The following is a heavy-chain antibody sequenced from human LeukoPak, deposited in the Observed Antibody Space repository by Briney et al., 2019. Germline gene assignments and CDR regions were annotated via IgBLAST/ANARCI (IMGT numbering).Heavy chain of an antibody. CDR1: GGSISSYY. CDR2: IYYSGST. V-gene: IGHV4-59*08. Sequence: PSETLSLTCTVSGGSISSYYWSWIRQPPGKGLEWIGYIYYSGSTNYNPSLKSRVTISVDTSKNQFSLKLSSVTAADTAVYYCARRFCYDSSGYYYFDYWGQGTLVTVSS. J-gene: IGHJ4*02. D-gene: IGHD3-22*01. CDR3: ARRFCYDSSGYYYFDY.